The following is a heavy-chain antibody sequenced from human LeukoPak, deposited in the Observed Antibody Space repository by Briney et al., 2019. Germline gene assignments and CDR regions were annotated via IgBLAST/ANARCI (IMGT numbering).Heavy chain of an antibody. D-gene: IGHD6-13*01. Sequence: SETLSLTCTVSAYSISSGYYWGWIRQPPGKGLEWIGTISHSGNTYYNPSLKRRVTISVDTSKNQFSLKLSSVTAADTAVYYCARGRSNLAFDPWGQGTLVTVSS. CDR2: ISHSGNT. V-gene: IGHV4-38-2*02. CDR3: ARGRSNLAFDP. J-gene: IGHJ5*02. CDR1: AYSISSGYY.